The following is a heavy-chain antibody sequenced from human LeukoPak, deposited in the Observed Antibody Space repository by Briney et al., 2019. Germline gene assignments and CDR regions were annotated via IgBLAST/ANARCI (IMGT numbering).Heavy chain of an antibody. D-gene: IGHD6-19*01. Sequence: PGGSLRLSCGGFGFNFRGFSTYSMNWVRQAPGKGLEWVSCISSGGNSKFYAESVKGRFTISRDNAKNSLYLQMNSLRAEDTAVYYCARVEFGYASGWYEGDYWGQGTLVTVSS. J-gene: IGHJ4*02. CDR3: ARVEFGYASGWYEGDY. CDR1: GFNFRGFSTYS. CDR2: ISSGGNSK. V-gene: IGHV3-21*06.